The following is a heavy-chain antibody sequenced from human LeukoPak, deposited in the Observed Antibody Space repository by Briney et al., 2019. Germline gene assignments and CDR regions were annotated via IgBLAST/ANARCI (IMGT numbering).Heavy chain of an antibody. CDR3: ARLGYCSGGSCYWTTELDY. D-gene: IGHD2-15*01. CDR1: GYTFIDYY. Sequence: GASVKVSCKASGYTFIDYYMHWVRQAPGQGLEWMGGIIPIFGTANYAQKFQGRVTITADESTSTAYMELSSLRSEDTAVYYCARLGYCSGGSCYWTTELDYWGQGTLVTVSS. J-gene: IGHJ4*02. CDR2: IIPIFGTA. V-gene: IGHV1-69*13.